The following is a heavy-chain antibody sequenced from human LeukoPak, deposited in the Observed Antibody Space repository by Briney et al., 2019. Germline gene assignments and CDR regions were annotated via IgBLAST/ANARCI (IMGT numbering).Heavy chain of an antibody. D-gene: IGHD2-21*02. CDR1: GYSISSGYY. Sequence: SETLSLTCTVSGYSISSGYYWGWIRQPPGKGLEWIGSIYHSGSTYHNPSLKSRVTISVDTSKNQFSLKLSSVTAADTAVYYCARGSPDSFDPWGQGTLVTVSS. CDR3: ARGSPDSFDP. V-gene: IGHV4-38-2*02. CDR2: IYHSGST. J-gene: IGHJ5*02.